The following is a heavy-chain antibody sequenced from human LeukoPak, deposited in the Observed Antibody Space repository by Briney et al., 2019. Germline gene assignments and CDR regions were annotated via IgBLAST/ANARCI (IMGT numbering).Heavy chain of an antibody. Sequence: GESLKISCAASGFTLTNAWMHWVRQAPGKGLEWVGRIKSKTDGGTTDCAAPVKGRFAISRDDSNNTLSLQMNSLKTEDTAVYYCTTAQWLGAHWGQGTLVTVSS. CDR1: GFTLTNAW. D-gene: IGHD6-19*01. CDR3: TTAQWLGAH. J-gene: IGHJ4*02. V-gene: IGHV3-15*01. CDR2: IKSKTDGGTT.